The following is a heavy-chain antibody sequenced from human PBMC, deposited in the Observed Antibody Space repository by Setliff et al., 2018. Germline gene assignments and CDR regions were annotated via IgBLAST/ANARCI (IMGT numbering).Heavy chain of an antibody. CDR1: GFTFRHYV. D-gene: IGHD6-6*01. J-gene: IGHJ3*01. CDR2: ISTGSTTM. Sequence: GGSLRLSCAASGFTFRHYVMRWVRQAPGKGLEWVSYISTGSTTMYYGDSVKGRFTISRDNGKNSLFLQMTSLRVEDTAVYYCVRARAVIISAAFDLWGLGTAVTVSS. V-gene: IGHV3-48*01. CDR3: VRARAVIISAAFDL.